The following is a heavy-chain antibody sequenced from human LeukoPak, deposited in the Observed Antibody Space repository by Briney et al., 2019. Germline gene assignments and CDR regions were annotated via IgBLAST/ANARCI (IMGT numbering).Heavy chain of an antibody. CDR3: ARRKSSTSPLEPIDY. CDR2: MNPNSGNT. CDR1: GYTFTSYG. Sequence: ASVKVSCKASGYTFTSYGINWVRQATGQGLEWMGWMNPNSGNTGYAQKFQGRVTMTRYTSISTAYMELSSLRSEDTAVYYCARRKSSTSPLEPIDYWGQGTLVTVSS. J-gene: IGHJ4*02. V-gene: IGHV1-8*01. D-gene: IGHD2-2*01.